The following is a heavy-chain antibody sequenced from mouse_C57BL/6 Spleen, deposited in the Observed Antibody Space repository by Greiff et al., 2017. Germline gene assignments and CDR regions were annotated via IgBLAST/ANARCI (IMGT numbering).Heavy chain of an antibody. CDR1: GYAFTNYL. V-gene: IGHV1-54*01. J-gene: IGHJ3*01. D-gene: IGHD2-2*01. Sequence: QVQLQQSGAELVRPGTSVKVSCKASGYAFTNYLIEWVKQRPGQGLEWIGVINPGSGGPNYNEKFKGKATLTADKSSSTAYMQLSSLTSEDSAVYFGAYYGYDEVSPFAYWGQGTLVTVSA. CDR2: INPGSGGP. CDR3: AYYGYDEVSPFAY.